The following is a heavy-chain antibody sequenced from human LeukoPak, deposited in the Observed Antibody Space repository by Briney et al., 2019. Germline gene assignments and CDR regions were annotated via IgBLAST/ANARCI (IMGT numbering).Heavy chain of an antibody. CDR2: ISSSSSTI. CDR1: GFTFSSYS. D-gene: IGHD3-22*01. CDR3: ARLDDSSGY. Sequence: GGSLRLSCAASGFTFSSYSMNWVRQAPGKGLEWVSYISSSSSTIYYADSVKGRFTISRDNAKNSLYLQMNSLRAEDTAVYYCARLDDSSGYWGQGTLVTVSS. V-gene: IGHV3-48*01. J-gene: IGHJ4*02.